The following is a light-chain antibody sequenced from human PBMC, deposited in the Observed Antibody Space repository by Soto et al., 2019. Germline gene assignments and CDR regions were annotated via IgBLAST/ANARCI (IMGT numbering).Light chain of an antibody. J-gene: IGKJ5*01. V-gene: IGKV1-9*01. CDR2: AAS. Sequence: IQLTQSPSSLSASLGDRVTITCRASQGISSYLACYQQKPGKAPKLLIYAASTLQSGVPSRFSGSGSRTDFTLTITHLQSEDFATYYCQHYLNYPITFGQGTRLEIK. CDR3: QHYLNYPIT. CDR1: QGISSY.